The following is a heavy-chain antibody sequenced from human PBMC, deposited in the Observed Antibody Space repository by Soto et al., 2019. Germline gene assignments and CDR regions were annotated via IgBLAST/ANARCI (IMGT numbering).Heavy chain of an antibody. J-gene: IGHJ6*02. V-gene: IGHV1-69*13. Sequence: GASVKVSCKASGGTFSSYAISWVRQAPGQGLEWMGGIVPIFGTANYAQKFQGRVTITADESTSTAYMELSSLRSEDTAVYYCAREDIVVVPAASNVNYYYYGMDVWCQGXTVTVSS. CDR2: IVPIFGTA. CDR1: GGTFSSYA. CDR3: AREDIVVVPAASNVNYYYYGMDV. D-gene: IGHD2-2*01.